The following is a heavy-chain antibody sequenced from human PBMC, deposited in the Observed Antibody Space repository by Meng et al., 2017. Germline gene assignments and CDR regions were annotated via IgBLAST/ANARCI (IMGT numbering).Heavy chain of an antibody. CDR2: IKQDGSEK. CDR1: GFTFSSYW. CDR3: AREQRGQQLISLHFDY. Sequence: GGSLRLSCAASGFTFSSYWMSWVRQAPGKGLEWVANIKQDGSEKYYVDSVKGRFTISRDNAKNSLYLQMNSLRAEDTAVYYCAREQRGQQLISLHFDYWGQGTLVTVSS. D-gene: IGHD6-13*01. J-gene: IGHJ4*02. V-gene: IGHV3-7*01.